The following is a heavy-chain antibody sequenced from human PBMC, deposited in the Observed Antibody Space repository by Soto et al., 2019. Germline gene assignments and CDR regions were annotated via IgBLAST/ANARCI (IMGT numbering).Heavy chain of an antibody. V-gene: IGHV4-59*01. J-gene: IGHJ4*02. D-gene: IGHD3-22*01. CDR1: GGSISSYY. CDR3: ARAPYYYDSSGYYPFDY. Sequence: NPSETLSLTCTVSGGSISSYYWSWIRQPPGKGLEWIGYIYYSGSTNYNPSLKSRVTISVDTSKNQFSLKLSSVTAADTAVYYCARAPYYYDSSGYYPFDYWGQGTLVTVSS. CDR2: IYYSGST.